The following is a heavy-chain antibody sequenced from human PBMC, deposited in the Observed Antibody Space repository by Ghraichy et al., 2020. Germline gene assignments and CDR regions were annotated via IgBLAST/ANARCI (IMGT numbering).Heavy chain of an antibody. CDR2: ISYTGSN. J-gene: IGHJ5*02. Sequence: SETLSLTCTVSGGSISSYYWSWIRQPPGKGLEWIGYISYTGSNNYNPSLKSRVTISVDTSRNQFSLKLTSVTAADTAVYYCAAERCAGGSCYSFSWGQGALVTVSS. V-gene: IGHV4-59*01. CDR3: AAERCAGGSCYSFS. D-gene: IGHD2-15*01. CDR1: GGSISSYY.